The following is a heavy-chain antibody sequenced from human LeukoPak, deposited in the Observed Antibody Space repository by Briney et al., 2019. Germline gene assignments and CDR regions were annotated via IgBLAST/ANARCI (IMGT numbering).Heavy chain of an antibody. V-gene: IGHV4-61*02. J-gene: IGHJ4*02. CDR3: ARDPSRLSYDSSGYFDY. Sequence: PSETLSPTCTVSGGSISSGSYYWSWIRQPAGKGLEWIGRIYTSGSTNYNPSLKSRVTISVDTSKNQFSLKLSSVTAADTAVYYCARDPSRLSYDSSGYFDYWGQGTLVTVSS. CDR2: IYTSGST. CDR1: GGSISSGSYY. D-gene: IGHD3-22*01.